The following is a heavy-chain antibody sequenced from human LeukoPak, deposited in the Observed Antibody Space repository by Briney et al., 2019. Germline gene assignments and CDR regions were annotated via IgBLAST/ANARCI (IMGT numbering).Heavy chain of an antibody. J-gene: IGHJ4*02. CDR1: GGTFSSYA. Sequence: GASVKVSCKASGGTFSSYAISWVRQAPGQGLEWMGGIIPIFGTANYAQKFQGRVTITADESTSTAYMELSSLRSEDTAVYCCARDGYDSSGYYGYWGQGTLVTVSS. CDR3: ARDGYDSSGYYGY. V-gene: IGHV1-69*13. CDR2: IIPIFGTA. D-gene: IGHD3-22*01.